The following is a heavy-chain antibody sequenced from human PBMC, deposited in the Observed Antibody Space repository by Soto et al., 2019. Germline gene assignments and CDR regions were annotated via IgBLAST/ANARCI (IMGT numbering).Heavy chain of an antibody. D-gene: IGHD3-3*01. V-gene: IGHV1-69*06. CDR3: AIFVVVMETADGMDV. Sequence: ASVKVSCKAAGGTFSSYAISWVRQAPGQGLEWMGGIIPIFGTANYAQKFQGRVTITADKSTSTAYMELSSLRSEDTAVYYCAIFVVVMETADGMDVWGQGTTVTVSS. J-gene: IGHJ6*02. CDR1: GGTFSSYA. CDR2: IIPIFGTA.